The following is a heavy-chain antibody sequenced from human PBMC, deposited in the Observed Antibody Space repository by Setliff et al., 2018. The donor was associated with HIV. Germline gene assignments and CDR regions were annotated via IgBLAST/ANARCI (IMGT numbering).Heavy chain of an antibody. CDR3: ARLSKYYDFWTPNC. CDR2: IWPDDSDT. J-gene: IGHJ4*02. Sequence: GASLKISCKASGYTFTNYWVGWVRQMPGNGLEWVGLIWPDDSDTIYSPSFQGQVTLSADKSITTVYLQWSSLKAPDTATYYCARLSKYYDFWTPNCWGQGTLVTVSS. D-gene: IGHD3-3*01. V-gene: IGHV5-51*01. CDR1: GYTFTNYW.